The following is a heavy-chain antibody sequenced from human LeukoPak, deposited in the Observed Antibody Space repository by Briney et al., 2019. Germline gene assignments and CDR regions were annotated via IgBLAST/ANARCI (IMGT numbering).Heavy chain of an antibody. CDR1: GFTFSSYA. V-gene: IGHV3-23*01. CDR3: ARDYGGPHYFDY. D-gene: IGHD2-15*01. J-gene: IGHJ4*02. Sequence: GGSLRLSCAASGFTFSSYAMSWVRQAPGKGLEWVSAISGSGGSTYYADSVKGRFTISRDDAKNSLYLQMDSLRAEDTAVYYCARDYGGPHYFDYWGQGTLVTVSS. CDR2: ISGSGGST.